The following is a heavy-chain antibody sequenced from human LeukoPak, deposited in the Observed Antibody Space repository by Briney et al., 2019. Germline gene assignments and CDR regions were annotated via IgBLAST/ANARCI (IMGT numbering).Heavy chain of an antibody. CDR1: GGTISSYA. Sequence: ASVKVSCKASGGTISSYAISWVRQAPGQGLEWMGGNIPIFGTANYAQKFQGRVTITADESTSTAYMELSSLRSEDTAVYYCARVIAAAGLHYFDYWGQGTLVTVSS. CDR2: NIPIFGTA. D-gene: IGHD6-13*01. V-gene: IGHV1-69*13. J-gene: IGHJ4*02. CDR3: ARVIAAAGLHYFDY.